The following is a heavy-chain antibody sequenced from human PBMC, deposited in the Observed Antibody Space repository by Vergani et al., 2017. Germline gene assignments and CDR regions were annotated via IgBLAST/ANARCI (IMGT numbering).Heavy chain of an antibody. J-gene: IGHJ5*02. V-gene: IGHV4-59*01. CDR1: GGSISSYY. CDR2: IYYSGST. CDR3: ASANYDCWSGYQLEP. Sequence: QVQLQESGPGLVKPSETLSLTCTVSGGSISSYYWSWIRQPPGKGLEWIGYIYYSGSTNYNPSLKSRVTISVDTSKNQFSLKLSSVTAADTAVYYCASANYDCWSGYQLEPWGQGTLVTVSS. D-gene: IGHD3-3*01.